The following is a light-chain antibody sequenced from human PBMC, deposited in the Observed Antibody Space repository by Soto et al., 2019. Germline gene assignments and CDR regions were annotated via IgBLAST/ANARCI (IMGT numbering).Light chain of an antibody. CDR1: QTVSNYH. J-gene: IGKJ3*01. CDR2: GVS. CDR3: QQYGGSPPRFS. V-gene: IGKV3-20*01. Sequence: EIVLTQSPGTLSLSPGDTATLSCRASQTVSNYHLAWYQQKPGHAPRLLIYGVSSRDTGIPDRFTGSGSGTDFTLNSTRLEPEDFAVYYCQQYGGSPPRFSFGPGTKVDIK.